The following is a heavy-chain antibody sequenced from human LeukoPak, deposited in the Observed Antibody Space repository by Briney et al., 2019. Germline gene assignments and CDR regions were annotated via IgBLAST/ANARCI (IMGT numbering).Heavy chain of an antibody. CDR2: IKRDGLEK. J-gene: IGHJ4*02. CDR3: ARLVGDRTIYDS. V-gene: IGHV3-7*01. CDR1: TFTFNANW. D-gene: IGHD1-26*01. Sequence: GGSLRLSCVASTFTFNANWMSWVRQAPGKGLEWVATIKRDGLEKYYVGPVKGRFTISRDNAEKSVYLQMNSLRVEDTGVYYCARLVGDRTIYDSWGQGTLVTVSS.